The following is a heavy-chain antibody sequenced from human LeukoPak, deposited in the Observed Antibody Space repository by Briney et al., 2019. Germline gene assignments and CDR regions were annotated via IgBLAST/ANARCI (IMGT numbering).Heavy chain of an antibody. CDR2: IIPIFGTA. CDR1: GGTFSSYA. Sequence: VASVKVSCKASGGTFSSYAISWVRQAPGQGLEWMGGIIPIFGTANYAQKFQGRVTITADESTSTAYMELSSLRSEDTAVYYCARMVRGYGYDYWGQGTLVTVSS. J-gene: IGHJ4*02. CDR3: ARMVRGYGYDY. D-gene: IGHD5-18*01. V-gene: IGHV1-69*01.